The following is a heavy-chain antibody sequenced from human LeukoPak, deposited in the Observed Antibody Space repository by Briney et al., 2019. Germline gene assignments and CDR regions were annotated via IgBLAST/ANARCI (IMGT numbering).Heavy chain of an antibody. J-gene: IGHJ3*02. CDR3: AKDPYSGRYPSAFDI. CDR2: IRYDGSNK. D-gene: IGHD1-26*01. Sequence: TGGSLRLSCAASGFTFSSYGMHWVRQAPGKGLEWVAFIRYDGSNKYYADSVKGRFTISRDNSKNTLYLQMNSLRAEDTAVYYCAKDPYSGRYPSAFDIWGQGTMVTVSS. V-gene: IGHV3-30*02. CDR1: GFTFSSYG.